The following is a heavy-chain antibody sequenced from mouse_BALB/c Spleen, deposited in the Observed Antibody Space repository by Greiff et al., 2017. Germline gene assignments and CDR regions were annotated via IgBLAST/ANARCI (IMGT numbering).Heavy chain of an antibody. CDR1: GYTFTDYY. CDR2: VNPYNGGT. Sequence: EVQLQQSGPELVKPGASVKMSCKASGYTFTDYYMDWVKQSHGESFEWIGRVNPYNGGTSYNQKFKGKATLTVDKSSSTAYMELNSLTSEDSAVYYCARGYEEVFAYWGQGTLVTVSA. CDR3: ARGYEEVFAY. D-gene: IGHD2-2*01. V-gene: IGHV1-19*01. J-gene: IGHJ3*01.